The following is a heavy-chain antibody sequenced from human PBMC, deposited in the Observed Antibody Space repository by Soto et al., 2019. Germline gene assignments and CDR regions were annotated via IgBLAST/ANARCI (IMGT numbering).Heavy chain of an antibody. CDR3: TTGSVEGV. J-gene: IGHJ6*02. CDR2: IKTKTHGETT. D-gene: IGHD2-15*01. V-gene: IGHV3-15*07. CDR1: GFAFSNAW. Sequence: VQLVESGGGSVKPGGSLTLSCAASGFAFSNAWMNWVRQAPGKGLEWVGRIKTKTHGETTDYAAPVKGRFSISRDDSKYTLYLQMSSLKADDTAVYYCTTGSVEGVWGQGTTVTVSS.